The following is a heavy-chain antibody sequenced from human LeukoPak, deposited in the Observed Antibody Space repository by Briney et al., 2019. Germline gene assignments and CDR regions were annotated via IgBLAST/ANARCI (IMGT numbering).Heavy chain of an antibody. CDR2: MNPNSGNT. J-gene: IGHJ4*02. V-gene: IGHV1-8*02. CDR3: ARDPSSYSGSRFDY. Sequence: ASVKVSCKASGYTFTSYDINWVRQATGQGLEWMGWMNPNSGNTGYAQKFQGRVTMTRDTSISTAYMELSRLRSDDTAVYYCARDPSSYSGSRFDYWGQGTLVTVSS. CDR1: GYTFTSYD. D-gene: IGHD1-26*01.